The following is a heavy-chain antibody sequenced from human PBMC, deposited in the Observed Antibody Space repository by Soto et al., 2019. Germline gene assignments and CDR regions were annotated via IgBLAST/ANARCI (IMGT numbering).Heavy chain of an antibody. D-gene: IGHD6-6*01. V-gene: IGHV1-69*01. CDR2: IIPIFGTA. CDR1: GGTFSSYA. CDR3: AREGHSSSMRDDAFDI. J-gene: IGHJ3*02. Sequence: QVQLVQSGAEVKKPGSSVKVSCKASGGTFSSYAISWVRQAPGQGLEWMGGIIPIFGTANYAQKFQGRVTSTADESTSTAYMELSSLRSEDTAVYYCAREGHSSSMRDDAFDIWGQGTMVTVSS.